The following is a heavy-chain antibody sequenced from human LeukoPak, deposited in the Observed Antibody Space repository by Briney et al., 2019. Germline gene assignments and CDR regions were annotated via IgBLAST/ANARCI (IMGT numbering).Heavy chain of an antibody. CDR1: GFTFSSYA. D-gene: IGHD3-3*01. V-gene: IGHV3-23*01. CDR3: AKSVAIYFYYGLDV. Sequence: GGSLRLSCAASGFTFSSYAMSWVRQTPGKGLEWVSAISGSGGSTYYADFVKGRFTISRDNSKNTLFLQMNSLRVEDTAPNYCAKSVAIYFYYGLDVWGQGTTVTVSS. J-gene: IGHJ6*02. CDR2: ISGSGGST.